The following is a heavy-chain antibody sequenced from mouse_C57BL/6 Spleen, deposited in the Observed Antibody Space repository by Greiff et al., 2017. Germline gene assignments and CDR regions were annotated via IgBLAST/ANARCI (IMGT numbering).Heavy chain of an antibody. V-gene: IGHV1-53*01. J-gene: IGHJ3*01. Sequence: VQLQQPGTELVKPGASVKLSCKASGYTFTSYWMHWVKQRPGQGLEWIGNINPSNGGTNYNEKFNSKATLTVDKSSSTAYMQLSSLTSEDSAVYYCAREGAGTSWFDDWGQGTLVTVSA. CDR3: AREGAGTSWFDD. CDR2: INPSNGGT. D-gene: IGHD4-1*01. CDR1: GYTFTSYW.